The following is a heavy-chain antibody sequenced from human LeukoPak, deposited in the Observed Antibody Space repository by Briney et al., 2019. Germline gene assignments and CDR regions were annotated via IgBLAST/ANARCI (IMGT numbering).Heavy chain of an antibody. CDR3: ARFFSDYDYVWGSYRPNNWFDP. J-gene: IGHJ5*02. V-gene: IGHV1-8*02. CDR2: MNPNSGNT. Sequence: HRASVKVSCTASGYTFTSYGISWVRQATGQGLEWMGWMNPNSGNTGYAQKFQGRVTMTRNTSISTAYMELSSLRSEDTAVYYCARFFSDYDYVWGSYRPNNWFDPWGQGTLVTVSS. CDR1: GYTFTSYG. D-gene: IGHD3-16*02.